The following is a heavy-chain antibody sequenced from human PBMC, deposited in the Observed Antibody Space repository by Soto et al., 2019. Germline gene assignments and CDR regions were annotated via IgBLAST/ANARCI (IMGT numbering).Heavy chain of an antibody. CDR3: ARDLWGYCGTDCYPLDV. CDR2: MYNTGST. J-gene: IGHJ6*02. D-gene: IGHD2-21*02. CDR1: GGTISRYY. V-gene: IGHV4-59*01. Sequence: QVQLQESGPGLVKPSETLSLTCTVSGGTISRYYWSWIRQPPGKGLEWIGYMYNTGSTVYNPSFKSRVTISVDTSVIQFSLKLNSVTAADTAVYYCARDLWGYCGTDCYPLDVWGQGTTVTVSS.